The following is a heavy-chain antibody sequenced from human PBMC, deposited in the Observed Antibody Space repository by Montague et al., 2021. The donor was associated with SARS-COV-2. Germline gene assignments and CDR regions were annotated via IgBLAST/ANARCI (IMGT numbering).Heavy chain of an antibody. CDR2: INHSGST. CDR3: ARRAAITIFGVVTASYYFDY. D-gene: IGHD3-3*01. Sequence: SETLSLTCAVYGGSFSGYYWSWIRQPPGKGLEWIGEINHSGSTNYNPSLKSRVTISVDTSKNQFSLKLSSVTAADTAVYYCARRAAITIFGVVTASYYFDYWGQGTLVTVSS. J-gene: IGHJ4*02. CDR1: GGSFSGYY. V-gene: IGHV4-34*01.